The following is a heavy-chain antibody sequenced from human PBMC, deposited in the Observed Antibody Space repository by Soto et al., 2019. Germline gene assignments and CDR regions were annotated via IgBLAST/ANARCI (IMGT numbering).Heavy chain of an antibody. Sequence: GGSLRLSCAASGFTFSSYAMNWVRQAPGKGLEWVSLISGSDGSTYYADSVKGRFTISRDNSKNTLYLQMNSLRAEDTAVYYCAKWKYQLLQYGMDVWGQGTTVTVSS. CDR1: GFTFSSYA. CDR2: ISGSDGST. V-gene: IGHV3-23*01. D-gene: IGHD2-2*01. CDR3: AKWKYQLLQYGMDV. J-gene: IGHJ6*02.